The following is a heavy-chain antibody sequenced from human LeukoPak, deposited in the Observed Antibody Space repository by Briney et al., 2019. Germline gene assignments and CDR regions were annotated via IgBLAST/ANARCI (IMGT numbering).Heavy chain of an antibody. D-gene: IGHD6-25*01. V-gene: IGHV3-43*01. CDR3: AAAPTSTRFDY. J-gene: IGHJ4*02. Sequence: GGSLRLSCAASGFIFEEYNIHWVRQAPGKGLEWVSLINWDGGNTHYADSVKGRFTISRDNSKKSLYLEMTSLRTEDTAVYFSAAAPTSTRFDYWGQGTLVTVSS. CDR1: GFIFEEYN. CDR2: INWDGGNT.